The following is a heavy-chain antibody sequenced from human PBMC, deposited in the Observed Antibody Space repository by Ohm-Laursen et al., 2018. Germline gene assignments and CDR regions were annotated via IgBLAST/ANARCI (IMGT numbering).Heavy chain of an antibody. CDR3: ARDLRGATYRFDP. J-gene: IGHJ5*02. CDR2: IYYSGST. D-gene: IGHD1-26*01. V-gene: IGHV4-59*01. Sequence: TLSLTCTVSGGSISSYYWSWIRQPPGKGLEWIGYIYYSGSTNYNPSLKSRVTISVDTSKSQFSLKLSSVTAADTAVYYCARDLRGATYRFDPWGQGTLVTVSS. CDR1: GGSISSYY.